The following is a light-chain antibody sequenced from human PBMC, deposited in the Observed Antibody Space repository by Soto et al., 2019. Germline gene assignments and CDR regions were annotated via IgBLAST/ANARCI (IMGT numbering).Light chain of an antibody. CDR2: GAS. J-gene: IGKJ1*01. CDR1: QSVSGKN. V-gene: IGKV3-20*01. CDR3: QQYATTPWT. Sequence: IVLTQSPGTQSLSPGERASLSCRASQSVSGKNLAWYQQKPGQAPRLLIFGASNRATGIPDRFSGSGSGTDFTLTISRLEPEDFAVYCCQQYATTPWTFGQGTKVEIK.